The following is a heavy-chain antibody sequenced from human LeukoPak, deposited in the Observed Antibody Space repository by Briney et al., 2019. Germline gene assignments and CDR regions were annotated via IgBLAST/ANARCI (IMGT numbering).Heavy chain of an antibody. CDR1: GFTFSSYE. Sequence: GGSLRLSCAASGFTFSSYEMNWVRQAPGKGLEWVSYISSGGSTIYYADSVKGRFTISRDNAKNSLYLQMNSLRAEDTAVYYCARVSNYYGANWFDPWGQGTLVTVSS. CDR2: ISSGGSTI. D-gene: IGHD3-10*01. CDR3: ARVSNYYGANWFDP. J-gene: IGHJ5*02. V-gene: IGHV3-48*03.